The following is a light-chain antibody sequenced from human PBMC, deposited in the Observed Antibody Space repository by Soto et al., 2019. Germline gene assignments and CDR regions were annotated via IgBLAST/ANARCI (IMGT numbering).Light chain of an antibody. CDR1: QGISSY. Sequence: AIRMTQSPSSFSASTGDRVTITCRASQGISSYLAWYQQKPGKAPKLLIYAASTLQSGVPSRFSGSGSGTDFTLTISCLQSEDFAVYYCLQYDDWHRTFGQGTKVEI. J-gene: IGKJ1*01. V-gene: IGKV1-8*01. CDR2: AAS. CDR3: LQYDDWHRT.